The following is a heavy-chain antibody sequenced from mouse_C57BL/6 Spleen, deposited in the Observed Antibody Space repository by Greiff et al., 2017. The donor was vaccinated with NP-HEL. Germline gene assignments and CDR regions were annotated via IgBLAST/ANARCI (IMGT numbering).Heavy chain of an antibody. CDR3: ANYYGSSYGWFAY. CDR1: GYSFTGYY. J-gene: IGHJ3*01. V-gene: IGHV1-42*01. CDR2: INPSTGGT. D-gene: IGHD1-1*01. Sequence: VHVKQSGPELVKPGASVKISCKASGYSFTGYYMNWVKQSPEKSLEWIGEINPSTGGTTYNQKFKAKATLTVDKSSSTAYMQLKSLTSEDSAVYYCANYYGSSYGWFAYWGQGTLVTVSA.